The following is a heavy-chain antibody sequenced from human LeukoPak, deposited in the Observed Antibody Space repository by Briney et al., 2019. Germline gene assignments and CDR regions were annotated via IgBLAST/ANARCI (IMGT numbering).Heavy chain of an antibody. J-gene: IGHJ3*02. CDR2: INPTSGGT. V-gene: IGHV1-2*02. D-gene: IGHD3-10*01. CDR1: GYTFTDYY. CDR3: ARSYGSGRRDAFDI. Sequence: ASVKVSCKSSGYTFTDYYMHWVRQAPGQGLEWMGWINPTSGGTNFAQKFQARVTMTRDTSISTAYMELRRLRSDDTAVYYCARSYGSGRRDAFDICGQGTLVTVSP.